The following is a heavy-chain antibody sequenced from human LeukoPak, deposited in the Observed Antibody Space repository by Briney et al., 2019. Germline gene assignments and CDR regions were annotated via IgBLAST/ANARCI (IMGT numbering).Heavy chain of an antibody. D-gene: IGHD6-25*01. CDR2: ISSSSSYI. Sequence: GGSLRLSCAASGFTFSNYAMSWVRQAPGKGLEWVSSISSSSSYIYYADSVKGRFTISRDNAKNSLYLQMNSLRAEDTAVYYCAAARGYYYYGMDVWGQGTTVTVSS. V-gene: IGHV3-21*01. CDR3: AAARGYYYYGMDV. J-gene: IGHJ6*02. CDR1: GFTFSNYA.